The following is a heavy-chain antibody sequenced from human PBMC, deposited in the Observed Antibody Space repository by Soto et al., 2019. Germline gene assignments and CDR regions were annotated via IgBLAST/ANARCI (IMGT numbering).Heavy chain of an antibody. J-gene: IGHJ4*02. CDR1: GFTFSSYE. V-gene: IGHV3-48*03. D-gene: IGHD2-15*01. CDR3: VRDLHEPLATDALRVAN. CDR2: ISSTGSGT. Sequence: GGSLRLSXAASGFTFSSYEMHWVRQAPGKGLEWISYISSTGSGTHYADSVKGRFTMSRDNTKNSVSLQMSSLRAEDTAVYYCVRDLHEPLATDALRVANWGQGTQVTVSS.